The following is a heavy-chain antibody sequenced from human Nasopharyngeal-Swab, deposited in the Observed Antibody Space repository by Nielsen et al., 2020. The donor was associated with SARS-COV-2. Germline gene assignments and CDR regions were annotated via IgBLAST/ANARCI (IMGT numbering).Heavy chain of an antibody. CDR3: AREWGGSTDYYYYMDV. J-gene: IGHJ6*03. CDR1: GFTFSSYW. Sequence: GGSLRLSCAASGFTFSSYWMSWVRQAPGKGLEWVANIKQDGSEKYYVDSVKGRFTISRDNAKNSLYLQMNSLRAEDTAVYYCAREWGGSTDYYYYMDVWGKGTTVTVFS. V-gene: IGHV3-7*03. D-gene: IGHD1-1*01. CDR2: IKQDGSEK.